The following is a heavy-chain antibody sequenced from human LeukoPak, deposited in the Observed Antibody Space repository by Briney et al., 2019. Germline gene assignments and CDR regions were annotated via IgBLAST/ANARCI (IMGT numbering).Heavy chain of an antibody. CDR3: ARWRGAVGATSYFDY. Sequence: GGSLRLSCVTSGFSISRYSMNWVRQAPGKGLEWVSSISSSSYIYYADSVEGRFTISRDNAKNSLYLQMNSLRAEDTAVYYCARWRGAVGATSYFDYWGQGTLVTVSS. V-gene: IGHV3-21*01. J-gene: IGHJ4*02. CDR1: GFSISRYS. D-gene: IGHD1-26*01. CDR2: ISSSSYI.